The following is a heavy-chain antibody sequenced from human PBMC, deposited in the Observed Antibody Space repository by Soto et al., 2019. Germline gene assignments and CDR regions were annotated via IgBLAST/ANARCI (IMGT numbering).Heavy chain of an antibody. Sequence: GWSLRLSCAASGFTFSSYEMNWVRQVPGKGLEWVASISSASSETWYADSVKGRCIISRDNAQNSLFLQMNTLRPEDSAIYYCARVAYWGPGTQVTVSS. CDR2: ISSASSET. J-gene: IGHJ4*02. V-gene: IGHV3-21*01. CDR3: ARVAY. CDR1: GFTFSSYE.